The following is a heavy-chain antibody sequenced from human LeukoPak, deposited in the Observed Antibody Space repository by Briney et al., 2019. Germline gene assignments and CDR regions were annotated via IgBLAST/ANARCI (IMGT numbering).Heavy chain of an antibody. CDR3: ARALGRLQPYYYHYGLDV. CDR1: GFSFSNYW. V-gene: IGHV3-7*01. J-gene: IGHJ6*02. CDR2: VKQDGSEK. Sequence: GGSLRLSCAASGFSFSNYWMSWVRQAPGKGLEWVANVKQDGSEKYYVDSVKGRFTISRDNAKNSLYLQMDSLRADDTAVYYCARALGRLQPYYYHYGLDVWGQGTTVTVSS. D-gene: IGHD5-24*01.